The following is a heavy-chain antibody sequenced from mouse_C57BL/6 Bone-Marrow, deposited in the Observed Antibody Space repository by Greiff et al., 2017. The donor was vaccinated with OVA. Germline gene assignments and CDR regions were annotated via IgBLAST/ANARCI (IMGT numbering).Heavy chain of an antibody. D-gene: IGHD2-1*01. J-gene: IGHJ2*01. V-gene: IGHV14-4*01. CDR3: TSYGNFDY. CDR2: LDPENGDT. CDR1: GFNIKDDY. Sequence: EVQLQQSGAELVRPGASVKLSCTASGFNIKDDYMHWVKQRPEQGLEWIGWLDPENGDTEYASKFQGKATITADTSSNTAYLQLSSLTSEDTAVYYCTSYGNFDYWGQGTTLTVSS.